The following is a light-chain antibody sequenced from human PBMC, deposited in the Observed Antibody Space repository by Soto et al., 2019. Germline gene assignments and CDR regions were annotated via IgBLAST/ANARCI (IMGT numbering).Light chain of an antibody. Sequence: QSALTQPASVSGSPGQWITISCTGTSSDVGGYNYVSWYHQHPGKAPKLMLYEVSNRPPGVSNRCSGSKSGNTASLTISGLQVEDEADYYCSSYTRSRTLLDVFGTGTQLTVL. CDR2: EVS. CDR1: SSDVGGYNY. J-gene: IGLJ1*01. CDR3: SSYTRSRTLLDV. V-gene: IGLV2-14*01.